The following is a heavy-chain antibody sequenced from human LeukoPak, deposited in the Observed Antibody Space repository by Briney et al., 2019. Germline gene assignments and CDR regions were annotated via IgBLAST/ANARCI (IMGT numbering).Heavy chain of an antibody. D-gene: IGHD6-13*01. CDR3: AKDGGIAAELGTDY. V-gene: IGHV3-30*02. CDR2: IRYDGSNK. Sequence: PGGSLRLSCAASGFTFSSYGMHWVRQAPGKGLEWVAFIRYDGSNKYYADSVRGRFTISRDNSKNTLYLQMNSLRAEDTAAYYCAKDGGIAAELGTDYWGQGTLVTVSS. CDR1: GFTFSSYG. J-gene: IGHJ4*02.